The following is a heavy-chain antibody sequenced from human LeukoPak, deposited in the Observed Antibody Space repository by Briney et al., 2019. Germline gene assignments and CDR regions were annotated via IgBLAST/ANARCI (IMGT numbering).Heavy chain of an antibody. D-gene: IGHD2-15*01. CDR1: GGSVSGGSYH. CDR3: VRASADSGGAFDV. V-gene: IGHV4-61*02. CDR2: IYSDGTT. J-gene: IGHJ3*01. Sequence: SETLSLTCSVSGGSVSGGSYHWTWIRQPAGKGLEWIGRIYSDGTTNYNPSLKSRVTMSADTSKNQFSLKLTSVTAADTAVYYCVRASADSGGAFDVWGHGTVVTVSS.